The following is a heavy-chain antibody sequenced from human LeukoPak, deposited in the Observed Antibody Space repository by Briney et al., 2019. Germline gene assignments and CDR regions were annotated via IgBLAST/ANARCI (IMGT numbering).Heavy chain of an antibody. CDR1: GGTFSSYA. Sequence: ASVKVSCKASGGTFSSYAIIWVRQAPGQGLEWMGRIIPILGIANYAQKFQGRVTITADKSTSTAYMELSSLRSEDTAVYYCARGYYDSTYAFDIWGQGTMVTVSS. J-gene: IGHJ3*02. V-gene: IGHV1-69*04. CDR2: IIPILGIA. CDR3: ARGYYDSTYAFDI. D-gene: IGHD3-22*01.